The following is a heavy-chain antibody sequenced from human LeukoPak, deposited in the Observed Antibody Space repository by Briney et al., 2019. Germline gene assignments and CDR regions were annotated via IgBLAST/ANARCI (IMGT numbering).Heavy chain of an antibody. CDR2: IHINGNT. V-gene: IGHV4-4*07. D-gene: IGHD3-10*01. Sequence: SETLSLTCTVAGDSLTNYYWSWIRQPAGKGLEWIGRIHINGNTNYNPSLDSRVTISLDTSKNQFSLKLSSVTVADTAVYYCARHSRTYYNGSGRSIDYWGQGTLVIVS. J-gene: IGHJ4*02. CDR3: ARHSRTYYNGSGRSIDY. CDR1: GDSLTNYY.